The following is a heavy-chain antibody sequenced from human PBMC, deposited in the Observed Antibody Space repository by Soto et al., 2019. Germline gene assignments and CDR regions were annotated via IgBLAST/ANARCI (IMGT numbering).Heavy chain of an antibody. J-gene: IGHJ6*03. D-gene: IGHD3-9*01. V-gene: IGHV4-59*08. CDR3: ARTVLGPDLLADSFVDYYYYMDV. Sequence: SGTPSLTCTVPRGSISKLDWRWTRHPPGKGLEWIGYVYYTGSTSYNPSLKRRVTFSADSSRGQFSLRLNSVTAADTAVYYCARTVLGPDLLADSFVDYYYYMDVWGQGTTVT. CDR1: RGSISKLD. CDR2: VYYTGST.